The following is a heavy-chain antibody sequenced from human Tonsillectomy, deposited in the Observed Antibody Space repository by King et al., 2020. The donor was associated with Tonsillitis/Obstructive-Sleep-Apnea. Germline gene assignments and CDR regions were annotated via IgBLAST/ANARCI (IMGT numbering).Heavy chain of an antibody. CDR3: ARVRDYYDGSGYTFDY. CDR1: GYTFTSYY. D-gene: IGHD3-22*01. V-gene: IGHV1-46*01. J-gene: IGHJ4*02. Sequence: VQLVESGAEVKKPGASVNLSCKASGYTFTSYYLHWVRQAPGQGLEWMGIINPGSGSTSYAQKFQARVTMTRDTSTSTVYMELSSLRSEDAAVYYCARVRDYYDGSGYTFDYWGQGTLVTVSS. CDR2: INPGSGST.